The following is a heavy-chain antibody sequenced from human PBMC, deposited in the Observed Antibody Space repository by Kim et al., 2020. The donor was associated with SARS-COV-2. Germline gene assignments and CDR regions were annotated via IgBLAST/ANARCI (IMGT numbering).Heavy chain of an antibody. D-gene: IGHD1-26*01. Sequence: GGSLRLSCAASGFTFSSYWMHWVRQAPGKGLVWVSRINSDGSSTSYADSVKGRFTISRDNAKNTLYLQMNSLRAEDTAVYYCARGRGSYGGDYWGQGTLVTVSS. V-gene: IGHV3-74*01. CDR3: ARGRGSYGGDY. CDR1: GFTFSSYW. CDR2: INSDGSST. J-gene: IGHJ4*02.